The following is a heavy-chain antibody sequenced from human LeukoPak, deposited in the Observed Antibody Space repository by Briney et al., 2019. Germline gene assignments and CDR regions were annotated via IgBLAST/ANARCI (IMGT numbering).Heavy chain of an antibody. Sequence: ASVKVSCKASGYDITSYYMHWVRQAPGQGLEWMGTVHPNGDNRTYAQKLQGRVTMTRDTSTSTFYMDLSSLRSEDTAVYYCARGVYDSSGLDYWGQGTLVTVSS. J-gene: IGHJ4*02. D-gene: IGHD3-22*01. V-gene: IGHV1-46*04. CDR1: GYDITSYY. CDR2: VHPNGDNR. CDR3: ARGVYDSSGLDY.